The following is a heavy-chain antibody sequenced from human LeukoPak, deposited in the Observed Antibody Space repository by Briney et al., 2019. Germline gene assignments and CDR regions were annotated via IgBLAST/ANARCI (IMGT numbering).Heavy chain of an antibody. V-gene: IGHV1-8*02. CDR3: ARNRPSSSYYYYGMDV. D-gene: IGHD6-6*01. CDR1: GYTFTGYY. CDR2: MNPNSGNT. Sequence: ASVKVSCKASGYTFTGYYMYWVRQAPGQGLEWMGWMNPNSGNTGYAQKFQGRVTMTRNTSISTAYMELSSLRSEDTAVYYCARNRPSSSYYYYGMDVWGQGTTVTVSS. J-gene: IGHJ6*02.